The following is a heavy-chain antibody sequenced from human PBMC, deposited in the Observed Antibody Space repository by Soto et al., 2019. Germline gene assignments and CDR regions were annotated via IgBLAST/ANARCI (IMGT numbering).Heavy chain of an antibody. CDR1: GFDFSDFH. D-gene: IGHD1-7*01. CDR2: ISSSLGHT. CDR3: AGNWNFGLNF. Sequence: PGGSLRLSCVASGFDFSDFHISWVRQAPGKGLEWISYISSSLGHTDYAESVKGRFTISRDNATSSVFLELSDLRSDDTAGYYCAGNWNFGLNFWGQGTLVTVSS. V-gene: IGHV3-11*03. J-gene: IGHJ4*02.